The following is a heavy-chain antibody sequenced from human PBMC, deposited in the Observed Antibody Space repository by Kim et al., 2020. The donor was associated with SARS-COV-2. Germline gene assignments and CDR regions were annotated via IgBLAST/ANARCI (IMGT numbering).Heavy chain of an antibody. CDR1: GGSISSSNW. D-gene: IGHD5-12*01. CDR2: IYHSGST. CDR3: ARMGTTDYYYYGMDV. Sequence: SGTLSLTCAVSGGSISSSNWWSWVRQPPGKGLEWIGEIYHSGSTNYNPSLKSRVTISVDKSKNQISLKLSSVTAADTAVYYCARMGTTDYYYYGMDVWGQGTTVTVSS. V-gene: IGHV4-4*02. J-gene: IGHJ6*02.